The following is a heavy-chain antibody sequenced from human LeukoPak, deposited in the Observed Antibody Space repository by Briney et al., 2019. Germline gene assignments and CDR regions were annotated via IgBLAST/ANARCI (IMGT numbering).Heavy chain of an antibody. CDR2: INPNSGGT. D-gene: IGHD1-26*01. J-gene: IGHJ4*02. CDR3: ATRWELPHIPQDY. Sequence: ASVKVSCKASGYTFTGYYMHWVRQAPGQGLEWMGWINPNSGGTNYAQKFQGRVTMTRDMSISTAYMELSRLRSDDTAVYYCATRWELPHIPQDYWGQGTLVTVSS. V-gene: IGHV1-2*02. CDR1: GYTFTGYY.